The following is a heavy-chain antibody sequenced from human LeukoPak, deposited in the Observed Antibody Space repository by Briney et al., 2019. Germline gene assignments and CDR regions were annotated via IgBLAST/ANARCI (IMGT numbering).Heavy chain of an antibody. J-gene: IGHJ4*02. V-gene: IGHV5-51*01. CDR2: IYPGDSDT. CDR1: GYSFASYW. CDR3: ARKRGTFDY. Sequence: GESLKISCQGSGYSFASYWTGWVRQMPGKGLEWMGIIYPGDSDTTCNPSFQGQVTISADKSISTAYLQWSSLKASDTAMYYCARKRGTFDYWGQGTLVTVSS.